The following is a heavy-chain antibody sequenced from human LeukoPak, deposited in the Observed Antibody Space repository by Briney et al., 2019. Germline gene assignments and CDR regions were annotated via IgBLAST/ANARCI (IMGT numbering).Heavy chain of an antibody. CDR1: GGSISTSQY. J-gene: IGHJ4*02. D-gene: IGHD2-15*01. V-gene: IGHV4-39*01. Sequence: SETLSLTCIDSGGSISTSQYWGWIRQPPGKGLEWIGSFYTSGRTYYNPSLKSRVTISVDMSKNQFSLKLTSVTAADTAVYYCTRMPGVGGQGTLVTVSP. CDR2: FYTSGRT. CDR3: TRMPGV.